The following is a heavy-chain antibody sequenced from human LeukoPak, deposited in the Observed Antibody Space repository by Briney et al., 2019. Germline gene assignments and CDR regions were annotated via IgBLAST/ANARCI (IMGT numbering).Heavy chain of an antibody. V-gene: IGHV3-74*01. D-gene: IGHD3-3*01. CDR2: INSDGSST. J-gene: IGHJ4*02. CDR1: GFTFSSYW. CDR3: ARDPYDSFFDY. Sequence: PGGSLRLSCAASGFTFSSYWMHWVRQAPGKGLVWVSRINSDGSSTSHADSVKGRFTISRDNAKNTLYLQMNSLRAEDTAVYYCARDPYDSFFDYWGQGTLVTVSS.